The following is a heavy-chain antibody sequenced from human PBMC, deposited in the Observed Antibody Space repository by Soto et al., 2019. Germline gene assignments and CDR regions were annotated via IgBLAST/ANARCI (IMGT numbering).Heavy chain of an antibody. Sequence: EVQLVQSGAEVKKPGESLKISCKGSGYSFTSYWIGWVRQMPGKGLEWMGIIYPGDSDTRYSPSFQGQVTISADKSISTAYLQWSSLKASDTAMYYCARRASVVAATSQPPYDYWGQGTLVTLSS. CDR3: ARRASVVAATSQPPYDY. CDR1: GYSFTSYW. V-gene: IGHV5-51*03. J-gene: IGHJ4*02. CDR2: IYPGDSDT. D-gene: IGHD2-15*01.